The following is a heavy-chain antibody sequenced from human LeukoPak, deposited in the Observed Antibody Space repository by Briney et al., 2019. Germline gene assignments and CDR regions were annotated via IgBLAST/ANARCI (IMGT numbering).Heavy chain of an antibody. CDR2: IYTSGST. CDR3: ARDHQFWSGYYYYYYMDV. D-gene: IGHD3-3*01. V-gene: IGHV4-4*07. J-gene: IGHJ6*03. Sequence: SETLSLTCTVSGGSISSYYWSWIRQPAGKGLEWIGRIYTSGSTNYNPSLKSRVTMSVDTSKNQFSLKLSSATAADTAVYYCARDHQFWSGYYYYYYMDVWGKGTTATVSS. CDR1: GGSISSYY.